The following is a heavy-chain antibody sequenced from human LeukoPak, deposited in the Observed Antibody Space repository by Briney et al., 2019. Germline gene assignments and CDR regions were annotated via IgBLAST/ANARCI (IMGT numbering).Heavy chain of an antibody. CDR2: IIPIFGTA. D-gene: IGHD3-10*01. CDR3: ARGETYYYGSGSHPLDY. V-gene: IGHV1-69*13. J-gene: IGHJ4*02. CDR1: GGTFSSYA. Sequence: ASVKVSCKASGGTFSSYAISWVRQAPGQGLEWMGGIIPIFGTANYAQKFQGRVTITADESTSTAYMELSSLRSEDTAAYYCARGETYYYGSGSHPLDYWGQGTLVTVSS.